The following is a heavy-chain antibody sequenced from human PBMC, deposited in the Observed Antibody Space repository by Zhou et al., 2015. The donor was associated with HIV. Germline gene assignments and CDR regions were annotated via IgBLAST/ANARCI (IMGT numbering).Heavy chain of an antibody. Sequence: QVQLVQSGAEVKKPGASVKVSCKASGYTFTSYGISWVRQAPGQGLEWMGWISAYNGNTNYAQKFQGRVTITADESTSTAYMELSSLRSEDTAVYYCATVKAVAGISRDYYYYGMDVWGQGTTVTVSS. CDR3: ATVKAVAGISRDYYYYGMDV. V-gene: IGHV1-18*01. J-gene: IGHJ6*02. CDR1: GYTFTSYG. D-gene: IGHD6-19*01. CDR2: ISAYNGNT.